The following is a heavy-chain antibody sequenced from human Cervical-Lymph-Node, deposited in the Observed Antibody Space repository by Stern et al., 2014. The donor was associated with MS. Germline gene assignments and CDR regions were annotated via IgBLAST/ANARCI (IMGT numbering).Heavy chain of an antibody. Sequence: VQLVESGAEVKKPGESLKISCKGSGYSFTSNWIGWVRQMPGKGLEWMGIIYPGDSDTRYSPAFQGQVTISADKSLSNASLQWSSLKASDTAIYYCARHDSSGYLDYWGQGTLVTVSS. CDR3: ARHDSSGYLDY. CDR1: GYSFTSNW. CDR2: IYPGDSDT. J-gene: IGHJ4*02. D-gene: IGHD3-22*01. V-gene: IGHV5-51*01.